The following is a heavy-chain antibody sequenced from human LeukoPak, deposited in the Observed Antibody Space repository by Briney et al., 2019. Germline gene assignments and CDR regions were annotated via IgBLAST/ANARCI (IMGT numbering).Heavy chain of an antibody. CDR1: GYSFTSYW. Sequence: GESLKISCKGSGYSFTSYWISWVRQMPGKGLEWMGRIDPSDSYTNYSPSFQGHVTIAADKSISTAYLQWSSLKASDTAMYYCASTGYCSITSYYGIDYWGQGTLVTVSS. J-gene: IGHJ4*02. D-gene: IGHD2-2*01. CDR3: ASTGYCSITSYYGIDY. CDR2: IDPSDSYT. V-gene: IGHV5-10-1*01.